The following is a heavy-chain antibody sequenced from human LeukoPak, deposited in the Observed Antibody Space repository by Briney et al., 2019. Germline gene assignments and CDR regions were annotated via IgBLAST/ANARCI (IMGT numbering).Heavy chain of an antibody. Sequence: SETLSLTCTVSGYSISSDYYWGWIRQPPGKGLEWIGNIFHNGNTYYNPSLKSRVTMSIDTSKKQFSLKQRTATAADTAVYYCARIEDVTRGYNHAYYFDYWGQGTLVTVSS. J-gene: IGHJ4*02. V-gene: IGHV4-38-2*02. D-gene: IGHD5-18*01. CDR2: IFHNGNT. CDR3: ARIEDVTRGYNHAYYFDY. CDR1: GYSISSDYY.